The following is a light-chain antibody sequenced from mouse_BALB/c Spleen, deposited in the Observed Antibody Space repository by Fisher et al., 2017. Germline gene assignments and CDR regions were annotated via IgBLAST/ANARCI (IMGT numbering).Light chain of an antibody. Sequence: DIVITQTTAILSASPGEKVTMTCRASSSVSYMHWYQQKSDASPKLWIYYTSNLAPGVPARFSGSGSGNSYSLTISSMEGEDAATYYCQQFTSSPWTFGGGTKLEIK. CDR3: QQFTSSPWT. V-gene: IGKV4-50*01. CDR1: SSVSY. J-gene: IGKJ1*01. CDR2: YTS.